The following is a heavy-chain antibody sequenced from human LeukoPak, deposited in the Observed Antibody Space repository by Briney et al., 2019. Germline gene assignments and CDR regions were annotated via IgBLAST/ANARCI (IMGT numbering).Heavy chain of an antibody. V-gene: IGHV1-24*01. J-gene: IGHJ4*02. CDR2: FDPEDGET. CDR3: ATGLVGNSSGYYYTFDY. D-gene: IGHD3-22*01. CDR1: GYTLTELS. Sequence: ASVKVSCKVSGYTLTELSMHWVRKAPGKGLGWLGGFDPEDGETIYAQKFQGRVTMTEDTSTDTAYMELSSLRSEDTAVYYCATGLVGNSSGYYYTFDYWGQGTLVTVSS.